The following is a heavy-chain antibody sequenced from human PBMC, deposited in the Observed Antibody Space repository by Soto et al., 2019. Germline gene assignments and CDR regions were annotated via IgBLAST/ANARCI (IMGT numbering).Heavy chain of an antibody. D-gene: IGHD3-16*01. CDR1: GFTSINYS. CDR2: VSATAGTT. Sequence: PGGSLRLSCAASGFTSINYSLSCVRQAPGKWLERVSLVSATAGTTYYTDSVKGRFTISRDNSRNTVYLQMNSLRADDTAVYYCAKDRLAGGFDYWGQGTLVTVSS. J-gene: IGHJ4*02. V-gene: IGHV3-23*01. CDR3: AKDRLAGGFDY.